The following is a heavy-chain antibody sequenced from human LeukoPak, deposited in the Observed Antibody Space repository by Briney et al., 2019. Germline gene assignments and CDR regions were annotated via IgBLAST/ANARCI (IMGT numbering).Heavy chain of an antibody. V-gene: IGHV4-34*01. CDR3: ARRRLDYCSSTSCYNFDY. CDR1: GGSFSGYY. Sequence: SETLSLTCAVYGGSFSGYYWSWIRQPPGKGLEWIGEINHSGSTNYNPSLKSRVTISVDTSKNQFSLNLSSVTAADTAVYYCARRRLDYCSSTSCYNFDYWGQGTLVTVSS. J-gene: IGHJ4*02. D-gene: IGHD2-2*01. CDR2: INHSGST.